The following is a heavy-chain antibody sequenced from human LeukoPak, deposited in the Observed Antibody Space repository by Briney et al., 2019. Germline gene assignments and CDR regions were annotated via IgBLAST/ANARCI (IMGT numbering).Heavy chain of an antibody. CDR3: ARPRYDSSGYFDY. Sequence: GGSLRLSCAASGFTFSSYSMNWVRQAPGKGLEWVSSISSSSSYIYYADSVKGRFTISRDNAKNSLYLQMNSLRAEDTAVYYCARPRYDSSGYFDYWGQGTLVTVSS. CDR1: GFTFSSYS. J-gene: IGHJ4*02. D-gene: IGHD3-22*01. V-gene: IGHV3-21*04. CDR2: ISSSSSYI.